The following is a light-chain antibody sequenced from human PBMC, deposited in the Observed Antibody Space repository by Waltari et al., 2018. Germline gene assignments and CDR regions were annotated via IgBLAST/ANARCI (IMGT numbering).Light chain of an antibody. J-gene: IGLJ3*02. CDR1: GGRSNDI. V-gene: IGLV4-69*01. CDR2: VDSDGSH. CDR3: QTGGHGTWV. Sequence: QLVLTQSPSASASLGASVTLTCTLSGGRSNDIIAGTQQQPEKGPRCLMKVDSDGSHSRGDEIPDRFSGSSSGAERYLIISSLQSEDVADYYCQTGGHGTWVFGGGTKLTVL.